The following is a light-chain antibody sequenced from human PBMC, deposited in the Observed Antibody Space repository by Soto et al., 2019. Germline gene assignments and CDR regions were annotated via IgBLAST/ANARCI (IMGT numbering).Light chain of an antibody. CDR2: KVS. V-gene: IGKV2-24*01. J-gene: IGKJ5*01. Sequence: VLTQTPLLSPVTLGQPASISCRSSRSLVASDGNAYLTWLHQRPGQPPRPLIYKVSQRLSGVPDRFSGSGARTDFTLHISRVEAEDVGTYFCMQATQLRTFGQGTRLEIK. CDR3: MQATQLRT. CDR1: RSLVASDGNAY.